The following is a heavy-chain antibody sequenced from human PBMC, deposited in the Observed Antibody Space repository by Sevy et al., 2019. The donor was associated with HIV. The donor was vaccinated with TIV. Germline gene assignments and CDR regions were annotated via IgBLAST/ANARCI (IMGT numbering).Heavy chain of an antibody. V-gene: IGHV3-7*01. D-gene: IGHD3-22*01. CDR3: AKQADTYYYDSSGYEN. CDR1: GFTLSNYW. CDR2: IKQDGSES. J-gene: IGHJ4*02. Sequence: GGSLRLSCAASGFTLSNYWMSWVRQAPGKGLEWVANIKQDGSESYYVDSVKGRFTISRDNSKNTLYLQMKSLSAEDTALYYCAKQADTYYYDSSGYENWGQGTLVTVSS.